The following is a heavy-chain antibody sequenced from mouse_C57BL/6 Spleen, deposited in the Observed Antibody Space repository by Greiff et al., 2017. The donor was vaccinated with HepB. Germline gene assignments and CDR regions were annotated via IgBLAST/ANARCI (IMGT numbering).Heavy chain of an antibody. CDR1: GFTFSSYG. CDR3: ARHKYDYCLYAMDY. CDR2: ISSGGSYT. Sequence: EVNLVESGGDLVKPGGSLKLSCAASGFTFSSYGMSWVRQTPDKRLEWVATISSGGSYTYYPDSVKGRFTISRENAKNTLYLQMDSLKSEDTAMYYCARHKYDYCLYAMDYWGQGASVTVAS. D-gene: IGHD2-4*01. V-gene: IGHV5-6*01. J-gene: IGHJ4*01.